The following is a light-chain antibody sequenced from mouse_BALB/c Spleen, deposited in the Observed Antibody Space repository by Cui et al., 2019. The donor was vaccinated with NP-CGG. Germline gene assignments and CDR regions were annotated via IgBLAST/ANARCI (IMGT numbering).Light chain of an antibody. V-gene: IGLV1*01. J-gene: IGLJ1*01. Sequence: QVVVTQESALTTSPGETVTLTCRSSTGAVTTSNYANWVQEKPDHLFTGLIGGTNNRAPGVPARFSGSLIGDKAALTITGAQAEDEAIYFCALWYSNHWVFGGGTKLNVL. CDR2: GTN. CDR1: TGAVTTSNY. CDR3: ALWYSNHWV.